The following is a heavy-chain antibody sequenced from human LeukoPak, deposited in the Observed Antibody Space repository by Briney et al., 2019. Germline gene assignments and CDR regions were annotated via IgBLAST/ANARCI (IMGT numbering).Heavy chain of an antibody. CDR2: INPSGGST. CDR1: GYTFTSYY. CDR3: ARGVGATTPFDP. D-gene: IGHD1-26*01. Sequence: ASVKVSCKASGYTFTSYYMHWVRQAPGQGLEWMGIINPSGGSTSYAQKFQGRVTMTRDMPTSTVYMELSSLRSEDTAVYYCARGVGATTPFDPWGQGTLVTVSS. V-gene: IGHV1-46*01. J-gene: IGHJ5*02.